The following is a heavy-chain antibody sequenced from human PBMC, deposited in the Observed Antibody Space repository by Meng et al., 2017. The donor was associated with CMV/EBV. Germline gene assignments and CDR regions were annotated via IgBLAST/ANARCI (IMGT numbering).Heavy chain of an antibody. CDR2: INSDGSST. J-gene: IGHJ6*02. CDR3: ARDLPYDFWSGYYRYYYYGMDV. D-gene: IGHD3-3*01. Sequence: GGSLKISCAASGFTFSSNWMHWVRQAPGKGLVWVSRINSDGSSTSYADSVKGRFTISRDNAKNTLYLQMNSLRAEDTAVYYCARDLPYDFWSGYYRYYYYGMDVWGQGTTVTVSS. CDR1: GFTFSSNW. V-gene: IGHV3-74*01.